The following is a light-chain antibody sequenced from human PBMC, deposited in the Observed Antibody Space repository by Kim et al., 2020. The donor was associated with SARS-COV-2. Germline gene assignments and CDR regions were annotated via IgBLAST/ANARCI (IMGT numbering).Light chain of an antibody. CDR1: QSVSSN. V-gene: IGKV3-15*01. J-gene: IGKJ4*01. CDR2: GAS. Sequence: EIVMTQSPATLSVSPGERATLSCRASQSVSSNLAWYQQKPGQAPRLLIYGASTRATGIPARFSGSGSGTEFTLTISSLQSEDFAVYYCQQYNPWLRLTFGGGTKVDIK. CDR3: QQYNPWLRLT.